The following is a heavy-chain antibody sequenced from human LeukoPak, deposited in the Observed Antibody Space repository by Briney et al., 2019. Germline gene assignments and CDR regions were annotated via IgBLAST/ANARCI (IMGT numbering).Heavy chain of an antibody. CDR2: INPNSGGT. Sequence: ASVKVSCKASGYTFTGYYIHWVRQAPGQGLEWMGWINPNSGGTNYAQKFQGRVTMTRDTSISTAYMELSRLGFDDTAVYYCARNKEGKSLDYWGQGTLVTVSS. J-gene: IGHJ4*02. V-gene: IGHV1-2*02. CDR3: ARNKEGKSLDY. CDR1: GYTFTGYY.